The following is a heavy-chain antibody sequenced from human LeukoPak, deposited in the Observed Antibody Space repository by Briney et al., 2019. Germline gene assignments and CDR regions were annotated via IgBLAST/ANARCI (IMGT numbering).Heavy chain of an antibody. J-gene: IGHJ5*02. V-gene: IGHV4-59*01. CDR1: GGSISSFY. Sequence: PSETLSLTCAVSGGSISSFYWSWIRQPPGKGLEWIGYIYYSGSTNYNPSLKSRVTISVDTSKNQFSLKLSSVTAADTAVYYCARSDYGDYYRSDWFDPWGQGTLVTVSS. D-gene: IGHD4-17*01. CDR3: ARSDYGDYYRSDWFDP. CDR2: IYYSGST.